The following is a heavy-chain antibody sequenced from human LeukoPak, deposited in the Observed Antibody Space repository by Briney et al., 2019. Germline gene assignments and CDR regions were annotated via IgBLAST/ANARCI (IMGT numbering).Heavy chain of an antibody. D-gene: IGHD1-26*01. CDR1: GYTFSSYY. CDR2: IDPSEGST. J-gene: IGHJ4*02. CDR3: ARRPRSGNYPFHY. V-gene: IGHV1-46*01. Sequence: GASVKVSCKASGYTFSSYYMHWVRQAPGQGLEWMGIIDPSEGSTSYAQKFQGRVTMTSDTSTSTVYMELSSLRSEDTAVYYCARRPRSGNYPFHYWGQGTLVTVSS.